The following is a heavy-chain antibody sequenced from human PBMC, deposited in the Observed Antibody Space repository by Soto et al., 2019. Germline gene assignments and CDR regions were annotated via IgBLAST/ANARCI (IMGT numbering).Heavy chain of an antibody. V-gene: IGHV1-69*01. Sequence: QVQLVQSGAEVKKPGSSVKVSCKASGGTFSSYAISWVRQAPGQGLEWMGGIIPIFATANYAQKLQGRVTITADESTSTAYRELSSLRSEDTAVYYCARADGDYGGYWYFDLWGRGTLVTVSS. CDR1: GGTFSSYA. CDR2: IIPIFATA. J-gene: IGHJ2*01. D-gene: IGHD4-17*01. CDR3: ARADGDYGGYWYFDL.